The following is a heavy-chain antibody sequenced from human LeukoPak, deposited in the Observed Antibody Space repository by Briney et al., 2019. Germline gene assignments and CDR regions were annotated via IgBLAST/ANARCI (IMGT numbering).Heavy chain of an antibody. J-gene: IGHJ4*02. D-gene: IGHD3-22*01. CDR3: ARGLTRTYYYDSSGYSGFDY. V-gene: IGHV4-59*12. Sequence: SETLSLTCTVSGASSRSYYWTWIRLPPGKGLEWIGYIYYSGSTNYNPSLKSRVTISVDTSKNQFSLKLSSVTAADTAVYYCARGLTRTYYYDSSGYSGFDYWGQGTLVTVSS. CDR2: IYYSGST. CDR1: GASSRSYY.